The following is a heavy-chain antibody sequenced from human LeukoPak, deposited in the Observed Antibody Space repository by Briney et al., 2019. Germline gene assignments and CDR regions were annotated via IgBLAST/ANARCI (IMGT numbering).Heavy chain of an antibody. CDR1: GFTFDDYT. CDR3: AKSPLDYGDLGDYMDV. J-gene: IGHJ6*03. V-gene: IGHV3-43*01. Sequence: GGSLRLSCAASGFTFDDYTMHWVRQAPGKGLEWVSLISWDGGSTYYADSVKGRFTISRDNSKNSLYLQMNSLRTEDTALYYCAKSPLDYGDLGDYMDVWGKGTTVTVSS. D-gene: IGHD4-17*01. CDR2: ISWDGGST.